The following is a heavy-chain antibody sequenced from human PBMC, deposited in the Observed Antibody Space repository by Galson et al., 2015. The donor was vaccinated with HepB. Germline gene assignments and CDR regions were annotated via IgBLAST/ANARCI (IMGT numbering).Heavy chain of an antibody. D-gene: IGHD6-19*01. Sequence: SLRLSCAASGFTFSSYAMSWVRQAPGKGLEWVSGIRGSGGSTYYADSVKGRFTISRDNSKNTLYLQMNSLRAEDTAVYYCAKDTRYSSGWGLSTPDYWGQGALVTVSS. V-gene: IGHV3-23*01. CDR3: AKDTRYSSGWGLSTPDY. J-gene: IGHJ4*02. CDR1: GFTFSSYA. CDR2: IRGSGGST.